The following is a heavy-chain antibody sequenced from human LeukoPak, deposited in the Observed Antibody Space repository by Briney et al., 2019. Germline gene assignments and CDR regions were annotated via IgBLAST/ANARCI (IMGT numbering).Heavy chain of an antibody. V-gene: IGHV3-64*04. Sequence: GGSLRLSCSASGFTFSSYAMHWVRQAPGKGLEYVSAISSNGGSTYYADSVKGRFTISRDNSKNTLYLQMNNLRAEDTAVYYCAKASCSSTSCYVDYWGQGTLVSVSS. CDR1: GFTFSSYA. J-gene: IGHJ4*02. CDR2: ISSNGGST. D-gene: IGHD2-2*01. CDR3: AKASCSSTSCYVDY.